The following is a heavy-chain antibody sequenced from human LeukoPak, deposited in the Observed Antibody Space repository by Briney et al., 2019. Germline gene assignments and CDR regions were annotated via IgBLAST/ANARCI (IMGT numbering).Heavy chain of an antibody. J-gene: IGHJ3*02. CDR3: ARDGALAGYGDAFDR. Sequence: PGGSLRLSCTASGFTFNKYWMTWVRQAPGKGLEWVANIKHDGSEKYFLDSVKGRFDISRDNAKNSLYLQLNSLRADDTAVYYCARDGALAGYGDAFDRWGQGTLVTVSS. CDR1: GFTFNKYW. CDR2: IKHDGSEK. V-gene: IGHV3-7*03. D-gene: IGHD6-19*01.